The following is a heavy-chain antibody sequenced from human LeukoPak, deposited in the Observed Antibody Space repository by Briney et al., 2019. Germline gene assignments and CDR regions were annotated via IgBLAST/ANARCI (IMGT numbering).Heavy chain of an antibody. CDR2: IYPGDSDT. Sequence: GESLKTSCKGSGFSFINYWIGWVRQMPGKGLEWMGIIYPGDSDTRYSPSFQGQVTISADKSISTAYLQWSSLKASDTAMYYCARTYYYGSGSYYNPGYWGQGTLVTVSS. CDR1: GFSFINYW. V-gene: IGHV5-51*01. CDR3: ARTYYYGSGSYYNPGY. D-gene: IGHD3-10*01. J-gene: IGHJ4*02.